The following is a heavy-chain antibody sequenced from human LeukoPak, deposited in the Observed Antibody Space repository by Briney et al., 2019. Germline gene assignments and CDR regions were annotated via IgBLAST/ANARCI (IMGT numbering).Heavy chain of an antibody. CDR3: ARLVSTGTHGYFDY. D-gene: IGHD2-8*02. CDR2: MSYSGST. V-gene: IGHV4-39*07. CDR1: DVSIN. Sequence: SETLSLTCTVSDVSINWGWIRQPPGKGLEWVGSMSYSGSTFYNPSLKSRVTMSVDTSKNQFSLKLSSVTAADTAVYFCARLVSTGTHGYFDYWGQGTLVAVSS. J-gene: IGHJ4*02.